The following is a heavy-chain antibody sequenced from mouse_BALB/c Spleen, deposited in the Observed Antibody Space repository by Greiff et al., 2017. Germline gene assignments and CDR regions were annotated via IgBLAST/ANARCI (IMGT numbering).Heavy chain of an antibody. CDR3: ASDDGYYPFAY. CDR2: INPYNGDT. Sequence: EVQLQQSGPELVKPGASVKISCKASGYSFTGYFMNWVKQSHGKSLEWIGRINPYNGDTSYNQKFKGKATLTADKSSSTAYMQLSSLTSEDSAVYYCASDDGYYPFAYWGQGTLVTVSA. J-gene: IGHJ3*01. CDR1: GYSFTGYF. V-gene: IGHV1-20*01. D-gene: IGHD2-3*01.